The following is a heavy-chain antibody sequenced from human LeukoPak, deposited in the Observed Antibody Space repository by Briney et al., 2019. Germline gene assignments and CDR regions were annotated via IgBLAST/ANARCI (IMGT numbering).Heavy chain of an antibody. CDR3: ASLDCSGGSCYG. V-gene: IGHV3-7*01. Sequence: GGSLRLSCAASGFTFSSYWMSWVRQAPGKGLKWGANIKQDRSETYYVDSVKGRFTISRDNAKNSLYLQMNSLRAEDTAVYYCASLDCSGGSCYGWGQGTLVTVSS. CDR2: IKQDRSET. CDR1: GFTFSSYW. J-gene: IGHJ4*02. D-gene: IGHD2-15*01.